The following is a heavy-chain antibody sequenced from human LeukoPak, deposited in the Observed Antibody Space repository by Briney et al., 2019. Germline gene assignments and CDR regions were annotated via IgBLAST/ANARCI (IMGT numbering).Heavy chain of an antibody. CDR1: GGSISSSSYY. CDR3: ARVRGSGKYYYYYMDV. CDR2: IYYSGST. V-gene: IGHV4-39*07. J-gene: IGHJ6*03. D-gene: IGHD3-10*01. Sequence: PSETLSLTCTVSGGSISSSSYYWGWIRQPPGKGLEWIGSIYYSGSTYYNPSLKSQVTISVDTSKNQFSLKLSSVTAADTAMYYCARVRGSGKYYYYYMDVWGKGTTVTISS.